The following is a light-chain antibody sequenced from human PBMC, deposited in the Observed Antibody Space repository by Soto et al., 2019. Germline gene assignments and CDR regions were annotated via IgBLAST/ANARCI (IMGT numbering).Light chain of an antibody. Sequence: SYELSQPPSVSVSPGQTASITCSGDKLGDKYVCWYQHKPGQSPVLVIYEDTKRPSGIPERFSGSNSGNTATLTISGTQAMDEGDYYCQTWGSSTGVFGTGTKVTVL. CDR1: KLGDKY. J-gene: IGLJ1*01. V-gene: IGLV3-1*01. CDR3: QTWGSSTGV. CDR2: EDT.